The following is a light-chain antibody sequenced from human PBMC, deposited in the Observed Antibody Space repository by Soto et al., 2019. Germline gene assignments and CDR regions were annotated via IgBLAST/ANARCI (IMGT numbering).Light chain of an antibody. CDR3: HQRQSWPRT. J-gene: IGKJ1*01. Sequence: EIVLTQSPGTLSLAPGERATLSCRASQSVSNNYLAWYQQKPGQAPRLVIYDASKRATGIPARFSGSGSGTDFTLTISDVQPEDFALYYCHQRQSWPRTFGQGTKVDIK. V-gene: IGKV3-11*01. CDR1: QSVSNNY. CDR2: DAS.